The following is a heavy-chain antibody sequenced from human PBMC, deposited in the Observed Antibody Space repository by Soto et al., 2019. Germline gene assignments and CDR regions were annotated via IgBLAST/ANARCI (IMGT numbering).Heavy chain of an antibody. V-gene: IGHV3-33*01. J-gene: IGHJ4*02. CDR3: ARPLHDYGELDY. CDR2: IWNDGSHK. D-gene: IGHD4-17*01. CDR1: GFTFSTYG. Sequence: PGGSLRLSCVVSGFTFSTYGMHWVRQAPGKGQERVAVIWNDGSHKYYADSEQGRFTISKDDSKNTLYLQMNSLRAEDTAVYYCARPLHDYGELDYWGQGT.